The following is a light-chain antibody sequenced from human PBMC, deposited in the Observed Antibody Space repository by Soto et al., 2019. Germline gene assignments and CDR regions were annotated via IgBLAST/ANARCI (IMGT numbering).Light chain of an antibody. CDR2: DAS. Sequence: IVLTQSPGTLSLSPGERATLSCRASQSVNNYLAWYQQRPGQAPRLLIYDASNRATGIPARFSGSGSGTDFTLTISSLQSEDFAVYYCQQYNNWPPWTFGQGTKVDIK. CDR1: QSVNNY. CDR3: QQYNNWPPWT. V-gene: IGKV3-11*01. J-gene: IGKJ1*01.